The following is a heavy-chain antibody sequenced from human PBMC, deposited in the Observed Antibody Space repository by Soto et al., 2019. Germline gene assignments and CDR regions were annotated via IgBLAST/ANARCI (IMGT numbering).Heavy chain of an antibody. Sequence: ASVKVSFKAYGYPFTSYGISLVRQAPGQGLEWMGWISAYNGNTNYAQKLQGRVTMTTDTSTSTAYMELRSLRSDDTAVYYCARNRGVMSGCMDVWGQGTTVTVSS. D-gene: IGHD3-10*01. V-gene: IGHV1-18*04. CDR1: GYPFTSYG. CDR3: ARNRGVMSGCMDV. J-gene: IGHJ6*01. CDR2: ISAYNGNT.